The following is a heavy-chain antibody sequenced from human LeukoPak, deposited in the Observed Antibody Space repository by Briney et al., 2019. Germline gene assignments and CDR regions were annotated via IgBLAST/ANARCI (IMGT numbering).Heavy chain of an antibody. CDR3: AREEVVVVPAAMRTYNWFDP. CDR2: IYHSGST. Sequence: SETLSLTCAVSGGSISSGGYSWSWIRQPPGKGLEWIGYIYHSGSTYYNPSLKSRVTISVDTSKNQFSLKLSSVTAADTAVYYCAREEVVVVPAAMRTYNWFDPWGQGTLVTVSS. CDR1: GGSISSGGYS. J-gene: IGHJ5*02. D-gene: IGHD2-2*01. V-gene: IGHV4-30-2*01.